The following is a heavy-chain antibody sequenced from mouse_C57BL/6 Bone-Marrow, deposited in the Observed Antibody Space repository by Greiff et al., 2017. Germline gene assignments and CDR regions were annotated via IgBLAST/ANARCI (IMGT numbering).Heavy chain of an antibody. CDR1: GFTFSSYA. D-gene: IGHD2-3*01. Sequence: EVQLMESGGGLVKPGGSLKLSCAASGFTFSSYAMSWVRQTPEKRLEWVATISAGGSSTYYPDNVKGRFTLSRDNAKNNLYLQLSHLKSEDTAIYYCASRWLLGYFDYWGQGTTLTVSS. J-gene: IGHJ2*01. CDR3: ASRWLLGYFDY. V-gene: IGHV5-4*03. CDR2: ISAGGSST.